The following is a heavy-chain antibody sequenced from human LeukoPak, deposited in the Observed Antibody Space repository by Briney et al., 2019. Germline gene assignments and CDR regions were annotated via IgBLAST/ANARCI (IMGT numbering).Heavy chain of an antibody. V-gene: IGHV3-23*01. D-gene: IGHD2-2*01. CDR3: AKASVVVVPAAIWAPSFDY. J-gene: IGHJ4*02. CDR1: GFTFSSYA. Sequence: GGSLRLSCAASGFTFSSYAMSWVRQAPGKGLEWVSAISGSGGSTYYADSVKGRFTISRDNSKNTLYLQMNSLRAEDTAVYYCAKASVVVVPAAIWAPSFDYWGQGTLVTVSS. CDR2: ISGSGGST.